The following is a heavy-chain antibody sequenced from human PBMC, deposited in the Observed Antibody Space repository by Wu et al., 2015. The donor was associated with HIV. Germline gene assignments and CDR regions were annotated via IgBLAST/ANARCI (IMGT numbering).Heavy chain of an antibody. Sequence: CKASGYTFTDYYMYWVRQAPGQGLEWMGWINPNRGGTKYAQKFQGRVTMTRDTAVSTAYMELNSLRSDDTAVYYCARLQSLSGFYSNADYWGQGTLVTVSS. J-gene: IGHJ4*02. CDR1: GYTFTDYY. V-gene: IGHV1-2*02. CDR3: ARLQSLSGFYSNADY. D-gene: IGHD3-22*01. CDR2: INPNRGGT.